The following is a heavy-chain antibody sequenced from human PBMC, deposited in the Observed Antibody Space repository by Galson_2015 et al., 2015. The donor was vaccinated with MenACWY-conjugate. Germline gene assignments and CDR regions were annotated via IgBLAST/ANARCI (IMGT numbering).Heavy chain of an antibody. CDR1: GFSLDTSGMC. Sequence: PALVKPTQPLTLTCTFSGFSLDTSGMCVGWIRQPPGKALEWLARIDWDDRKYYTTSLKTRLTISTDTSKNQVVLTMTNMDPVDTATYYCARIRRDFWSGDALYYYYYMDVWGKGTTVTVS. V-gene: IGHV2-70*11. D-gene: IGHD3-3*01. J-gene: IGHJ6*03. CDR2: IDWDDRK. CDR3: ARIRRDFWSGDALYYYYYMDV.